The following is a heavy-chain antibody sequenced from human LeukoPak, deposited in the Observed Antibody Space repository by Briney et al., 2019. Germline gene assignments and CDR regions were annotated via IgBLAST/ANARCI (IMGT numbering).Heavy chain of an antibody. V-gene: IGHV1-69*01. J-gene: IGHJ3*02. CDR3: AREQDYGDYRDAFDI. CDR1: GGTFSSYA. CDR2: IIPICGTA. Sequence: SVKVSCKASGGTFSSYAISWVRQAPGQGLEWMGGIIPICGTANYAQKFQGRVTITADESTSTAYMELSSLRSEDTAVYYCAREQDYGDYRDAFDIWGQGTMVTVSS. D-gene: IGHD4-17*01.